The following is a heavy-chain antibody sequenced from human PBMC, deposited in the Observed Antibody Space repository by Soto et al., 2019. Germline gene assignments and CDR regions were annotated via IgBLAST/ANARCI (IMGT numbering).Heavy chain of an antibody. CDR1: GGSISSSSYY. Sequence: SETLSLTCTVSGGSISSSSYYWGWIRQPPGKGLEWIGSMYYSGSTYYNPSLKSRVTISVDTSKNQFSLKLSSVTAADTAVYYCARHAKPVTIQFRPQEGSFDYWGQGTLVTVSS. J-gene: IGHJ4*02. CDR2: MYYSGST. D-gene: IGHD3-9*01. V-gene: IGHV4-39*01. CDR3: ARHAKPVTIQFRPQEGSFDY.